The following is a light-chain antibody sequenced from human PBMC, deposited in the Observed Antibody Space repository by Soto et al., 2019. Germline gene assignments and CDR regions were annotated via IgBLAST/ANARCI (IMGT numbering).Light chain of an antibody. CDR2: DNN. Sequence: QSVLTQPSSVSAAPGQRVTISCSGSRSNIGNDYVSWYQLLPGRAPKLLIYDNNKRPSGIPDRFSGSKFGSSATLAISVVQPGDEADYFCATWDSSLTAVVFGGGTKLTVL. CDR1: RSNIGNDY. CDR3: ATWDSSLTAVV. J-gene: IGLJ3*02. V-gene: IGLV1-51*01.